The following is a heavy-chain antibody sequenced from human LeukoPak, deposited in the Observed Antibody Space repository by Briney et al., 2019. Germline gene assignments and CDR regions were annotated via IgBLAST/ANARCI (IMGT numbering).Heavy chain of an antibody. V-gene: IGHV1-2*02. CDR3: TRVESMTLFDS. J-gene: IGHJ5*01. CDR1: GYTFTGYY. CDR2: INPNSGAT. Sequence: ASVKVSCKASGYTFTGYYIHWVRQAPGQGLEWMGWINPNSGATIYAQKFQGRVTVTRDTSISTAYMELSRLRSDDTAVYYCTRVESMTLFDSRGQGTLVTVSS.